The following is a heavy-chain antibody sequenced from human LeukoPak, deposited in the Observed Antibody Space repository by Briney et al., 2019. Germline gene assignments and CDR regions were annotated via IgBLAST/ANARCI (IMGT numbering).Heavy chain of an antibody. Sequence: PGGSLGLSCAASGLTFSSYAMSWVRQAPGKGLEWVSAISGSGGSTYYADSVKGRFTISRDNSKNTLYLQMNSLRAEDTAVYYCAKDLSGSLVGATIDYWGQGTLVTVSS. CDR1: GLTFSSYA. CDR3: AKDLSGSLVGATIDY. CDR2: ISGSGGST. J-gene: IGHJ4*02. V-gene: IGHV3-23*01. D-gene: IGHD1-26*01.